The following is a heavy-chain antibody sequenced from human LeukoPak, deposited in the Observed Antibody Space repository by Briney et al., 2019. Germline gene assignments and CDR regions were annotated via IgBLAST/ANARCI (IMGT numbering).Heavy chain of an antibody. Sequence: GGSLRLSCAASGFTFGSYSMNWVRQAPGKGLEWVSSISSSSSYIYYADSVKGRFTISRDNAKNSLYLQMNSLRAEDTAVYYCARDRSDTAMVDLFDYWGQGTLVTVSS. CDR3: ARDRSDTAMVDLFDY. V-gene: IGHV3-21*01. D-gene: IGHD5-18*01. J-gene: IGHJ4*02. CDR2: ISSSSSYI. CDR1: GFTFGSYS.